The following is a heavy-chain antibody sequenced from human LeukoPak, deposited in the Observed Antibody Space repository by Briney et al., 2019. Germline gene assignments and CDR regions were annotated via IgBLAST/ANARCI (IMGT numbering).Heavy chain of an antibody. Sequence: GGSLRLSCVVSGFTFSGSAVHWVRQASGKGLEWVGRIRSKANNYATAYAASVKGRFTISRDDSENTAYLQMNSLKTEDTAVYYCTTDLKESGSDTTTGFQYWGQGTLVTVSS. CDR1: GFTFSGSA. CDR2: IRSKANNYAT. V-gene: IGHV3-73*01. D-gene: IGHD1-26*01. CDR3: TTDLKESGSDTTTGFQY. J-gene: IGHJ4*02.